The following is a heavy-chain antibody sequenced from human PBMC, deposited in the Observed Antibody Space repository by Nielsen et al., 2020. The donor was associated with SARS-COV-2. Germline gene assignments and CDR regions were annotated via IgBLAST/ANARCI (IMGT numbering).Heavy chain of an antibody. Sequence: ASVKVSCKASGYTFTSYGISWVRQAPGQGLEWMGWISAYNGNTNYAQKLQGRVTMTTDTSTSTVYMELRSLRSDDTAVYYCARDHYDILTGYPPDYYGMDVWGQGTTVTVSS. CDR2: ISAYNGNT. V-gene: IGHV1-18*01. J-gene: IGHJ6*02. D-gene: IGHD3-9*01. CDR1: GYTFTSYG. CDR3: ARDHYDILTGYPPDYYGMDV.